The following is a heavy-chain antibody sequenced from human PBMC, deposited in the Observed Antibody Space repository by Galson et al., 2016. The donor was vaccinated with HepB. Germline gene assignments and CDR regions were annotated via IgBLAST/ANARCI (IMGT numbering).Heavy chain of an antibody. CDR3: ARHPAYDSVWGTYYGEDY. Sequence: SETLSLTCIVSGGSISDNNYYWGWIRQPPGKGLEWIASIYYTGDTYYNPSLKSRVTISVDTSKNQFSLRLSSVSAADTALYYCARHPAYDSVWGTYYGEDYWGQGTLVTVSS. V-gene: IGHV4-39*01. CDR1: GGSISDNNYY. CDR2: IYYTGDT. J-gene: IGHJ4*02. D-gene: IGHD3-16*01.